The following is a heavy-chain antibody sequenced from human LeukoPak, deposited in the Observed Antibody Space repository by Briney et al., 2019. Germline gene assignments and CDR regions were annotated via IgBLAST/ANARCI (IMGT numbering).Heavy chain of an antibody. CDR2: MNPNSGDT. CDR3: ARSGFGSGISFDL. V-gene: IGHV1-8*01. J-gene: IGHJ5*02. Sequence: ASVKVSFKASGYTFTIYDINWVRQGTGQGGEWMGWMNPNSGDTGYPQKFQGRVTMTRHTSITTAYMELSSLRSEDTAVYYCARSGFGSGISFDLWGQGTLVTVSS. CDR1: GYTFTIYD. D-gene: IGHD3-10*01.